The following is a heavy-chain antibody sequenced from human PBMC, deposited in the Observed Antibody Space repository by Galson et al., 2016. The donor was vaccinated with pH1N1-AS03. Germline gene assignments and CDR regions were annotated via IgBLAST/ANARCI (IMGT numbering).Heavy chain of an antibody. Sequence: SLRLSCAASGFDFDGHYMDWVRQAPGKGLEWVGRIRNKANSYATHYAAFVKGRFTISRDDSEDSVFLQMHRLNTEDTAVYYCVRVRLIDIWSGRPLDYWGQGTLVTVSS. V-gene: IGHV3-72*01. J-gene: IGHJ4*02. CDR2: IRNKANSYAT. CDR3: VRVRLIDIWSGRPLDY. D-gene: IGHD3-3*01. CDR1: GFDFDGHY.